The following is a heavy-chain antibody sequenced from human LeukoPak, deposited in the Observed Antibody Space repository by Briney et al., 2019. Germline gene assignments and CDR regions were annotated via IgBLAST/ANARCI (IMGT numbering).Heavy chain of an antibody. Sequence: SGTLSLTCTVSGGSISSSSYYWGWIRQPPGKGLEWIGSIYYSGSTYYNPSLKSRVTISVDTSKNQFSLKLSSVTAADTAVYYCARDGYSSSWYGVYYFDYWGQGILVTVSS. CDR2: IYYSGST. CDR1: GGSISSSSYY. V-gene: IGHV4-39*07. CDR3: ARDGYSSSWYGVYYFDY. J-gene: IGHJ4*02. D-gene: IGHD6-13*01.